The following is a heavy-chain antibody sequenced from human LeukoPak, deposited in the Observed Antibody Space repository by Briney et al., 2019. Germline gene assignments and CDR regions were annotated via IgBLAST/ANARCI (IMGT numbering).Heavy chain of an antibody. CDR2: ISSSSSYI. CDR3: ARASHVDTARVGY. Sequence: GGSLRLSCAASGFTFSSYSTNCDRQAPGKGLEWVSSISSSSSYIYYADSVKGRFTVSRDDAKNSLYLQMNSLRAEDTAVYYCARASHVDTARVGYWGQGTLVTVSS. D-gene: IGHD5-18*01. CDR1: GFTFSSYS. V-gene: IGHV3-21*01. J-gene: IGHJ4*02.